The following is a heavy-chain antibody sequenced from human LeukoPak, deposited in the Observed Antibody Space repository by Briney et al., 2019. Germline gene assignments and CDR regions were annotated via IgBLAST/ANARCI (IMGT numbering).Heavy chain of an antibody. CDR3: ARAMSTFGGVRNYFDS. Sequence: GGSLRLSCAASGFTFTGHNMNWVRQAPGKGPEWISFVSISSGTIYYADSVKGRSSIARDKAKSSLDLQMNSLRAEDTAVYYCARAMSTFGGVRNYFDSWGQGTLVTVSS. J-gene: IGHJ4*02. D-gene: IGHD3-16*01. V-gene: IGHV3-48*01. CDR2: VSISSGTI. CDR1: GFTFTGHN.